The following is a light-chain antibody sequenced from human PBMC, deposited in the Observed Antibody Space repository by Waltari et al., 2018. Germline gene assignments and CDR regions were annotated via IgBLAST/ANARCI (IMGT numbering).Light chain of an antibody. CDR3: QKYNSEPLT. CDR1: QGISNY. Sequence: DIQITQSPSSLSASIGARITITCRASQGISNYLAGYQQKPRKVPKLLIYATSTSQPWVPSRFSGSGSGTDYTRTISSLQPEDVATYYCQKYNSEPLTFGPGTKVDIK. J-gene: IGKJ3*01. CDR2: ATS. V-gene: IGKV1-27*01.